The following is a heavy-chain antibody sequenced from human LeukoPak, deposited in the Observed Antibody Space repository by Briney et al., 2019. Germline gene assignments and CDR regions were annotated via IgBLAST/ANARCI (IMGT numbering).Heavy chain of an antibody. V-gene: IGHV3-23*01. J-gene: IGHJ5*02. CDR3: AKCPPAYRVAPYLDP. CDR1: GFTFSSSA. Sequence: PGGSLRLSCAASGFTFSSSAMTWVRQAPGEGLDWVSTISGSGAGTYYADSVKGRFTISRDNSMNTLYLQMNSLRAEDTAVYFCAKCPPAYRVAPYLDPWGQGILVTVSS. CDR2: ISGSGAGT.